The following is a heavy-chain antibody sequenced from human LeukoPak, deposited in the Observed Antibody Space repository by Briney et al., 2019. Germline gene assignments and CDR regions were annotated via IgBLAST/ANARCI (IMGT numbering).Heavy chain of an antibody. D-gene: IGHD3-22*01. V-gene: IGHV1-69*13. J-gene: IGHJ4*02. CDR1: GGTFSSYA. CDR2: IIPIFGTA. CDR3: ARDLHYYDSSGFWDY. Sequence: GASVKVSCKASGGTFSSYAISWVRQAPGQGLEWMGGIIPIFGTANYAQKFQGRVTITADESTSTAYMELSSLRSEDTAVYYCARDLHYYDSSGFWDYWGQGTLVTVSS.